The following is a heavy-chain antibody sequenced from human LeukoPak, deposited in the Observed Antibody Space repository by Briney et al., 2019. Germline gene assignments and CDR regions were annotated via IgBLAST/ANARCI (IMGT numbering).Heavy chain of an antibody. CDR2: IIPIFGTA. CDR3: VREPLDCSGGSCYQTSIDY. V-gene: IGHV1-69*06. J-gene: IGHJ4*02. CDR1: GGTFSSYA. Sequence: GASVKVSCKASGGTFSSYAISWVRQAPGQGLEWMGGIIPIFGTANYAQKFQGRVTITADKSTSTAYMELSSLRSEDTAVYYCVREPLDCSGGSCYQTSIDYWGQGTLVTVSS. D-gene: IGHD2-15*01.